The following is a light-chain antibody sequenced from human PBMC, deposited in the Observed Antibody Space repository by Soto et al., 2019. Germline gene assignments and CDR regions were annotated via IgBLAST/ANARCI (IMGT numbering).Light chain of an antibody. Sequence: EIVLTQSPGTLSLSPGERATLSCRASQTVTSNFLAWYQEKPGQAPRLLIYAASSRATGIPDRFSGSGSGTDFTLTISRLEPEDLAVYYCQQRSNWPLFGQGTRLEIK. CDR3: QQRSNWPL. J-gene: IGKJ5*01. V-gene: IGKV3D-20*02. CDR1: QTVTSNF. CDR2: AAS.